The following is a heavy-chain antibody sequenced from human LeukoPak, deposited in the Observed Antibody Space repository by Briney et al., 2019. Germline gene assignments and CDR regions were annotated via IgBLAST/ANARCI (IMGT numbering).Heavy chain of an antibody. CDR2: IIPIFGTA. CDR1: GGTFSSYA. V-gene: IGHV1-69*13. Sequence: ASVKVSCKASGGTFSSYAISWVRQAPGQGLEWMGGIIPIFGTANYAQKFQGRVTITADESTSTAYMELSSPRSEDTAVYYCARGVHDGSGYYYWGQGTLVTVSS. J-gene: IGHJ4*02. D-gene: IGHD3-22*01. CDR3: ARGVHDGSGYYY.